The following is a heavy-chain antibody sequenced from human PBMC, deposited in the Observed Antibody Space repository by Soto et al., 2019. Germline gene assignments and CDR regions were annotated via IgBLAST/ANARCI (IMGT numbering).Heavy chain of an antibody. CDR2: ISYDGSNK. CDR3: AKDHSSSWLYFDY. V-gene: IGHV3-30*18. J-gene: IGHJ4*02. Sequence: GGSLRLSCAASGFTFSNYGMHWVRQAPGKGLEWVAIISYDGSNKYYADSVKGRFTISRDNSKNTLYLQMNSLRAEDTAVYYCAKDHSSSWLYFDYWGQGTLVTVSS. CDR1: GFTFSNYG. D-gene: IGHD6-13*01.